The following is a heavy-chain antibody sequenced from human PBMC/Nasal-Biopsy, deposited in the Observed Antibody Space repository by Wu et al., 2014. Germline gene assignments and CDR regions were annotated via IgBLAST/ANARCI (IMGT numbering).Heavy chain of an antibody. D-gene: IGHD1/OR15-1a*01. CDR3: ARGQWEQRPYFYYYMDV. Sequence: TLSLTCIVSGGLISSYYWTWIRQSPEKGLEWIGYIYHSGTYSNGRPSYNPSLKSRVTISVDTSKNQFSLMLTSVTVADTAVYYCARGQWEQRPYFYYYMDVWGKGTAVTVSS. CDR1: GGLISSYY. V-gene: IGHV4-59*01. CDR2: IYHSGTYSNGRP. J-gene: IGHJ6*03.